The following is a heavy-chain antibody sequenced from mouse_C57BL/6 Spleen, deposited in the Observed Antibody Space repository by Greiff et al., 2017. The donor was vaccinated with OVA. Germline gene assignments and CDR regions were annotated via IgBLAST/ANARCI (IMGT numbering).Heavy chain of an antibody. CDR3: AREGVIYYYGSSYEGSPFDY. Sequence: QVQLQQPGTELVKPGASVKLSCKASGYTFTSYWMHWVKQRPGQGLEWIGNINPSNGGTNYNEKFKSKATLTVEKSSSTAYMQLSSLTSEDSAVYYCAREGVIYYYGSSYEGSPFDYWGQGTTLTVSS. J-gene: IGHJ2*01. V-gene: IGHV1-53*01. CDR2: INPSNGGT. CDR1: GYTFTSYW. D-gene: IGHD1-1*01.